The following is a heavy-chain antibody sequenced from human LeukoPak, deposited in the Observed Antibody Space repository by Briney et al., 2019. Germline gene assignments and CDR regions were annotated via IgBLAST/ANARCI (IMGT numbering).Heavy chain of an antibody. CDR2: INPNSGGT. CDR3: ARADIVVVPAARFDP. Sequence: GASVKVSCQASGYTFTGYYMHWVRQAPGQGLEWMGWINPNSGGTNYAQKFQGRVTMTRDTSISTAYMELSRLRSDDTAVYYCARADIVVVPAARFDPWGQGTLVTVSS. CDR1: GYTFTGYY. V-gene: IGHV1-2*02. J-gene: IGHJ5*02. D-gene: IGHD2-2*01.